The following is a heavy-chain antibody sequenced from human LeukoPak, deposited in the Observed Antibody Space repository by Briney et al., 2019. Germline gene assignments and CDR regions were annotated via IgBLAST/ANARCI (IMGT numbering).Heavy chain of an antibody. Sequence: SETLSLTCTVSGGSISSSSYYWGWIRQPPGKGLEWIGSIYYSGSTYYNPSLKSRVTISVDTSKNQFSLKLSSVTAADTAVYYCSRIVVVPAAKVDPWGQGTLVTVSS. J-gene: IGHJ5*02. CDR3: SRIVVVPAAKVDP. D-gene: IGHD2-2*01. CDR2: IYYSGST. V-gene: IGHV4-39*01. CDR1: GGSISSSSYY.